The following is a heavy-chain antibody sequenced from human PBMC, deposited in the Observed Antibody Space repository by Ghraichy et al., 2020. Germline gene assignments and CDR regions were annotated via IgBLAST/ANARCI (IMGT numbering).Heavy chain of an antibody. CDR3: VRDVPFSRIGLAAGRDYFDP. J-gene: IGHJ5*02. V-gene: IGHV4-4*07. CDR1: GGSLVTYY. CDR2: IYSSGTT. Sequence: SQTLSLPCAVSGGSLVTYYWSWLRQPAGKGLEWIGRIYSSGTTNYNPSLKSRVSMSIDTSKNQFSLHMPSVTAADTAVYYCVRDVPFSRIGLAAGRDYFDPWGQGVQVTVSS. D-gene: IGHD3/OR15-3a*01.